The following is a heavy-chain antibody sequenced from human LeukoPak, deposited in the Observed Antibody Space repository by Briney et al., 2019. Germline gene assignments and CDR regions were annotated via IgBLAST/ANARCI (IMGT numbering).Heavy chain of an antibody. V-gene: IGHV1-18*01. D-gene: IGHD4-23*01. J-gene: IGHJ3*02. CDR2: ISGYDGNT. CDR1: GYSFTSYG. CDR3: AGAGVTPKTGDAFDI. Sequence: ASVKVSCKASGYSFTSYGVSWVRQAPGQGLEWMGWISGYDGNTNSAQKLQGRVTMTTDTSTSTAYMELRSLRSDDTAMYYCAGAGVTPKTGDAFDIWGQGTMVTVSS.